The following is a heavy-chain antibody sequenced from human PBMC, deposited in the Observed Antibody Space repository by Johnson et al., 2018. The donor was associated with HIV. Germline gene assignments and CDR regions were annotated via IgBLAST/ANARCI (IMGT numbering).Heavy chain of an antibody. Sequence: EVQLVESGGGLVQPGESLRLSCAASGFTVSNNYMHWVRQAPGKGLEWVPVIYSGGNTYYVDSVKGRFIISRDNFKNTLYLQMNSMRAEDTAVYYCARDGNAGYCTNGVCYNDAFDIWGQGIMVTVSS. CDR3: ARDGNAGYCTNGVCYNDAFDI. V-gene: IGHV3-66*01. D-gene: IGHD2-8*01. J-gene: IGHJ3*02. CDR2: IYSGGNT. CDR1: GFTVSNNY.